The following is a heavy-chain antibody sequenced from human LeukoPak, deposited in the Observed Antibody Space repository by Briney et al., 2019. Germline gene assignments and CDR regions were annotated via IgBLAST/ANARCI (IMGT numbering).Heavy chain of an antibody. D-gene: IGHD1-1*01. J-gene: IGHJ6*02. CDR3: AKDAHDDYYYYYGMDV. CDR2: ISYDGSNK. CDR1: GFTFSSYG. V-gene: IGHV3-30*18. Sequence: TGGSLRLSCAASGFTFSSYGMHWVRQAPGKGLEWVAVISYDGSNKYYADSVKGRFTISRDNSKNTLYLQMNSLRAEDTAVYYSAKDAHDDYYYYYGMDVWGQGTTVTVSS.